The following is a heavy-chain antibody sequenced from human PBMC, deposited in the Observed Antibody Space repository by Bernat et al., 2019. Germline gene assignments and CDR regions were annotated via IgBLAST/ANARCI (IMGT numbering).Heavy chain of an antibody. CDR2: IDPSDSYT. CDR3: ARPAYYYDSSGYYYYYGMDV. CDR1: GYGFTSYW. D-gene: IGHD3-22*01. V-gene: IGHV5-10-1*03. Sequence: EVQLVQSGAEVKKPGESLRISCKGSGYGFTSYWISWVRQMPGKGLEWMGRIDPSDSYTNYSPSFQGHVTISADKSISTAYLQWSRLKASDTAMYYCARPAYYYDSSGYYYYYGMDVWGQGTTVTVSS. J-gene: IGHJ6*02.